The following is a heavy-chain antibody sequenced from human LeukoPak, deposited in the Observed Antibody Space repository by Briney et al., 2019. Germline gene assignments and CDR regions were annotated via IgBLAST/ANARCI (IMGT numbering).Heavy chain of an antibody. J-gene: IGHJ4*02. Sequence: SETLSLTCAVYGGSFSGYYWSWIRQPPGKGLEWIGEINHSGSTNYNPSLKSRVTISVDTSKNQFSLKLSSVTAADTALYYCARHGYYYYTSGYFGYWGQGILVTVSS. CDR1: GGSFSGYY. D-gene: IGHD3-22*01. V-gene: IGHV4-34*01. CDR3: ARHGYYYYTSGYFGY. CDR2: INHSGST.